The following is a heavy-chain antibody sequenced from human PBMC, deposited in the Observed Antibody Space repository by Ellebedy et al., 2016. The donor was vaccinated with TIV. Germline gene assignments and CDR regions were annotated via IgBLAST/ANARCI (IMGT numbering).Heavy chain of an antibody. CDR1: GYTFTSYG. V-gene: IGHV1-18*01. Sequence: ASVKVSCXASGYTFTSYGISWVRQAPGQGLEWMGWISAYNGNTNYAQKLQGRVTMTTDTSTSTAYMELRSLRSDDTAVYYCARAAREPSTRLSWTVYYFDYWGQGTLVTVSS. J-gene: IGHJ4*02. CDR2: ISAYNGNT. D-gene: IGHD3/OR15-3a*01. CDR3: ARAAREPSTRLSWTVYYFDY.